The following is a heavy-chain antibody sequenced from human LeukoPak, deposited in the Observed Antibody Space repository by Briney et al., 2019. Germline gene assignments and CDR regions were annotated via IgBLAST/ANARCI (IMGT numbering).Heavy chain of an antibody. CDR3: ARDPVGTAGEGRVY. CDR1: GFTFSNYW. V-gene: IGHV3-74*01. Sequence: GGSLRLSCAASGFTFSNYWMHWVRQAPGKGLVWVSRINSDGSSTTYADSVKGRFTISRDNAKNTLYLQMNSLRAEDTAVYYCARDPVGTAGEGRVYWGQGTLVTVSS. J-gene: IGHJ4*02. CDR2: INSDGSST. D-gene: IGHD6-13*01.